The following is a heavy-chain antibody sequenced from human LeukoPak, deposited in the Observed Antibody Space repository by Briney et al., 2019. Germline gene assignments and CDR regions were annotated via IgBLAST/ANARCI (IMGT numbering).Heavy chain of an antibody. CDR1: GGPFSGYY. J-gene: IGHJ5*02. CDR2: INHSGST. CDR3: ARGPPGTVKNWFDP. D-gene: IGHD4-17*01. Sequence: SETLSLTCAVYGGPFSGYYWSWIRQPPGKGLEWIGEINHSGSTNYNPSLKSRVTISVDTSKNQFSLKLSSVTAADTAVYYCARGPPGTVKNWFDPWGQGTLVTVSS. V-gene: IGHV4-34*01.